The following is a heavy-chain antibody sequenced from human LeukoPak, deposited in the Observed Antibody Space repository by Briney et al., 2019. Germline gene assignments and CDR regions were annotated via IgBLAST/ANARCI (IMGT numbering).Heavy chain of an antibody. V-gene: IGHV3-64D*09. Sequence: GGSLRLSCSASGFTFSSYALSWVRQAREKGLEYVSGITSTGGTTYYADSVKGRFTISRDNSENTLYLQMSSLRPEDTALYYCVKRSCSGGTCPLDYWGQGTLVTVSS. CDR3: VKRSCSGGTCPLDY. J-gene: IGHJ4*02. CDR1: GFTFSSYA. D-gene: IGHD2-15*01. CDR2: ITSTGGTT.